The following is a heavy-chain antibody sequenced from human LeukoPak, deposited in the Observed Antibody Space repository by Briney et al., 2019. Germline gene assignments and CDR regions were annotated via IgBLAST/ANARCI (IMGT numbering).Heavy chain of an antibody. CDR3: ARVMGYCSGGTCLPFDY. CDR2: IKQDGSEK. CDR1: GFTFSGYW. D-gene: IGHD2-15*01. V-gene: IGHV3-7*05. J-gene: IGHJ4*02. Sequence: GGSLRLSCAASGFTFSGYWMSWVRQAPGKGLEWVANIKQDGSEKYYVDSVKGRFTISRDNAKSSLSLQLSSLRAEDTAVYHCARVMGYCSGGTCLPFDYWGQGTLVTVSS.